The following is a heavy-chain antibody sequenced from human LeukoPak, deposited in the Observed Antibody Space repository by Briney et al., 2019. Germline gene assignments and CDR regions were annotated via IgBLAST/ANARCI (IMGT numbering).Heavy chain of an antibody. CDR2: IYYSGST. CDR3: ARGSGYCSSTSCYEYWFDP. D-gene: IGHD2-2*01. V-gene: IGHV4-61*08. J-gene: IGHJ5*02. CDR1: GGSISSGDYY. Sequence: PSQTLSLTCTVSGGSISSGDYYWSWIRQPPGKGLEWIGYIYYSGSTNYNPSLKSRVTISVDTSKNQFSLKLSSVTAADTAVYYCARGSGYCSSTSCYEYWFDPWGQGTLVTVSS.